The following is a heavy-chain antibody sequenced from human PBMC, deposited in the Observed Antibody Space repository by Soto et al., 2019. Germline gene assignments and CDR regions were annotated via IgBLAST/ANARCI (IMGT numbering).Heavy chain of an antibody. CDR1: GFTFSSYG. Sequence: PGGSLRLSCAASGFTFSSYGMHWVRQAPGKGLEWVAVIWYDGSNKYYADSVKGRFTISRDNSKNTLYLQMNSLRAEDTAVYYCARGITGTRQIDYWGQGTLVTVSS. CDR2: IWYDGSNK. V-gene: IGHV3-33*01. CDR3: ARGITGTRQIDY. D-gene: IGHD1-7*01. J-gene: IGHJ4*02.